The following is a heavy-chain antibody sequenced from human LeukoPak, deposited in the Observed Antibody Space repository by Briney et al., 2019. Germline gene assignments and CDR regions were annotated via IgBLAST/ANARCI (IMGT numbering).Heavy chain of an antibody. D-gene: IGHD6-19*01. CDR2: ISGSGGST. Sequence: GGSLRLSCAASGFTFSSYAMSWVRQAPGKGLDWVSAISGSGGSTYYADSVKGRFTISRDNSKNTLYLQMNNLRAEDTAIYYCAKDHPPRITVGDTLGYFDYWGQGTLVTASS. CDR1: GFTFSSYA. CDR3: AKDHPPRITVGDTLGYFDY. J-gene: IGHJ4*02. V-gene: IGHV3-23*01.